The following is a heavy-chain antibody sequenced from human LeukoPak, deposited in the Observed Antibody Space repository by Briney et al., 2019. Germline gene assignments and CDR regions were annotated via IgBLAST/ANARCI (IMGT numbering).Heavy chain of an antibody. CDR2: IYPGDSDT. J-gene: IGHJ4*02. CDR1: GYSFTTYW. Sequence: GESLKISCKASGYSFTTYWIAWVRQMPGKGLEWMGIIYPGDSDTRYSPSLQGQVTISADKSISTAYLQWSSLKASDTAMYYCARQGYSSGAPDYWGQGTLVTVSS. D-gene: IGHD6-19*01. CDR3: ARQGYSSGAPDY. V-gene: IGHV5-51*01.